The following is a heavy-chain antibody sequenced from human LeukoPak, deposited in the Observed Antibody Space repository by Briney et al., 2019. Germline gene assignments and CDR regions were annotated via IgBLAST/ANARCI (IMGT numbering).Heavy chain of an antibody. J-gene: IGHJ1*01. CDR1: GFSFSSHA. CDR3: AKLGTNFYDSSDYFTSEYFQH. CDR2: INNDGGIT. V-gene: IGHV3-64*01. Sequence: PGGSLRLSCAASGFSFSSHAMHWVRQAPGKGLEYVAAINNDGGITYYARSVKGRFSISRDNSKNTLYLQMNSLRAEDTAVYYCAKLGTNFYDSSDYFTSEYFQHWGQGTLVTVSS. D-gene: IGHD3-22*01.